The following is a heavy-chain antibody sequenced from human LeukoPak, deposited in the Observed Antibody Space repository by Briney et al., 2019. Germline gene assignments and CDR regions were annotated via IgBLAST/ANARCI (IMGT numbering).Heavy chain of an antibody. CDR2: VIPIFSTA. Sequence: GASVKVSCKASGGTFSNYAIGWVRQAPGQGLEWMGGVIPIFSTANYAQKFQGRVTMTRDMSTSTDYMELSSLRSEDTAIYYCARDNSVGDNAWWFDPWGQGTLVTVSS. D-gene: IGHD1-26*01. CDR1: GGTFSNYA. CDR3: ARDNSVGDNAWWFDP. V-gene: IGHV1-69*05. J-gene: IGHJ5*02.